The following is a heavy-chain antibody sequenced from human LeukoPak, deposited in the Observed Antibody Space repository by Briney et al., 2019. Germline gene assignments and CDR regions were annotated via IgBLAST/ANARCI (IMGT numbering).Heavy chain of an antibody. J-gene: IGHJ4*02. D-gene: IGHD3-22*01. CDR1: GFTFGDYA. V-gene: IGHV3-66*01. CDR2: IYSGGST. CDR3: ARGYFDSSGEFDY. Sequence: PPGGSLRLSCTASGFTFGDYAMSWVRQAPGKGLEWVSIIYSGGSTYYADSVKDRFTISRDNSKNTLYLQMNSLRAEDTAMYYCARGYFDSSGEFDYWGQGTLVTVSS.